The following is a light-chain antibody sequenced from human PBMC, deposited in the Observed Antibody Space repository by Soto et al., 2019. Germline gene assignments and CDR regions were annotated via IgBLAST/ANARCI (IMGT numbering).Light chain of an antibody. CDR2: GAS. CDR1: QSVSSSY. CDR3: QQYNSYST. J-gene: IGKJ1*01. V-gene: IGKV3-20*01. Sequence: EIVLTQSPGTLSLSPGERATLSCRASQSVSSSYLAWYQQKPGQAPRLLFYGASSRATGIPDRFSGSGSGTDFTLTISSLEPEDFATYYCQQYNSYSTFGQGTKVDIK.